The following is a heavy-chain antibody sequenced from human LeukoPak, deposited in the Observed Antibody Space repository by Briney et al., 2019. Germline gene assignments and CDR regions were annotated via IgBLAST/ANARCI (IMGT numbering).Heavy chain of an antibody. CDR1: GYTFTSYG. D-gene: IGHD2-2*01. Sequence: ASVKVSCKASGYTFTSYGISWVRQAPGQGLEWMGGIIPIFGTANYAQKFQGRVTITADESTSTAYMELSSLRSEDTAVYYCARRATTRGCDYWGQGTLVTVSS. J-gene: IGHJ4*02. CDR3: ARRATTRGCDY. V-gene: IGHV1-69*13. CDR2: IIPIFGTA.